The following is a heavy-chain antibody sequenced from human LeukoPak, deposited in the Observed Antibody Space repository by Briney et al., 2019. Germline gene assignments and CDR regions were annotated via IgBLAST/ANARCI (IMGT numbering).Heavy chain of an antibody. V-gene: IGHV3-23*01. CDR3: ARGCSGGSCYPG. J-gene: IGHJ4*02. Sequence: GGSLTLFCAASGFTFSIYAMSWVRQAPGKGLQWVSSITSRGDSTWYVDSVKGRLTITRDNAKNTLYLQMNSLRAEDTAVYYCARGCSGGSCYPGWGQGTLVTVSS. CDR1: GFTFSIYA. D-gene: IGHD2-15*01. CDR2: ITSRGDST.